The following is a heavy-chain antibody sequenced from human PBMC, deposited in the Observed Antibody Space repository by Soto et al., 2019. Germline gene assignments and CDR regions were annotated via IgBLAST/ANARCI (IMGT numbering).Heavy chain of an antibody. CDR1: GGSVSSGGYY. D-gene: IGHD2-15*01. J-gene: IGHJ4*02. Sequence: SETLSLTCSVSGGSVSSGGYYWNWIRQHPGKGLEWIGYIYYSGSTYYNPSLKSRVTISVDTSKNQFSLKLSSVTAADTAVYYCARAIRGGSSTPFDYWGQGTLVTVSS. V-gene: IGHV4-31*03. CDR3: ARAIRGGSSTPFDY. CDR2: IYYSGST.